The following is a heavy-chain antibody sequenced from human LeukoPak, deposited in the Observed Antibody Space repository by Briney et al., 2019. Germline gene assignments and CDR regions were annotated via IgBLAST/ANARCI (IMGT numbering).Heavy chain of an antibody. J-gene: IGHJ5*02. CDR2: IYYSGST. CDR3: ARIFDGPFDP. Sequence: SETLSLTCTVSGGSISSYYWSWIRQPPGKGLEWIGYIYYSGSTNYNPSLKSRVTISVDTSKNQFSLKLSSVPAADTAVYYCARIFDGPFDPWGQGTLVTVSS. CDR1: GGSISSYY. D-gene: IGHD3-9*01. V-gene: IGHV4-59*01.